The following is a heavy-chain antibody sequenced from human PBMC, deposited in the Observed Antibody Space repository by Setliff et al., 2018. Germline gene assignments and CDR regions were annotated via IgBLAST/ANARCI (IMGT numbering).Heavy chain of an antibody. CDR3: ARVPRFTDTRNAIDI. CDR2: IYYSGNT. D-gene: IGHD5-18*01. J-gene: IGHJ3*02. CDR1: GGSISSGGYY. V-gene: IGHV4-31*03. Sequence: SETLSLTCTVSGGSISSGGYYWSWIRQHPGKGLEWIGYIYYSGNTYYNPSLKSRVTISADTSKNQFSLKLSSVTAADTAVYYCARVPRFTDTRNAIDIWGQGTMVTVSS.